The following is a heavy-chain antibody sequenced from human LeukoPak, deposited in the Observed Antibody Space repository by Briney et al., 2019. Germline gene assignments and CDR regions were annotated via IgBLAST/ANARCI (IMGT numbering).Heavy chain of an antibody. Sequence: GGSLRLSCAASGFTFSSYEMNWVRQAPGKGLEWVSYISRIGTTIYYADSVKGRFTISRDNAKNSLYLQMNSLRAEDTAVYYCARKAVSVVGYYYDSSGYYPYWGQGTLVTVS. CDR3: ARKAVSVVGYYYDSSGYYPY. D-gene: IGHD3-22*01. CDR2: ISRIGTTI. CDR1: GFTFSSYE. V-gene: IGHV3-48*03. J-gene: IGHJ4*02.